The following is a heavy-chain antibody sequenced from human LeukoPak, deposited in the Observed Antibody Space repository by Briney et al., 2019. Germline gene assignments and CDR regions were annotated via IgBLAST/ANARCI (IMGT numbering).Heavy chain of an antibody. J-gene: IGHJ4*02. D-gene: IGHD3-22*01. V-gene: IGHV3-23*01. Sequence: QPGGSLRLSCAASGFTFSSYAMTWVRQAPGKGLEGVSAISGSDNSTYYADSVKGRFTISRNNSKNTLYLQMNSLTAEDTAVYYCAKNMILDNDNYYFDYWGQGTLVTVSS. CDR2: ISGSDNST. CDR3: AKNMILDNDNYYFDY. CDR1: GFTFSSYA.